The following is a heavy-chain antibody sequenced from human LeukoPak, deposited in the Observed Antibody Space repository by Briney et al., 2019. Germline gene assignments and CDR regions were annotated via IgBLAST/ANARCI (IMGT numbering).Heavy chain of an antibody. Sequence: GSSVKVSCKASGGTFSSYAISWVRQAPGQGLEWMGRIIPIFGTANYAQKFQGRVTMTRDASISTAYMELSRLRSDDTAVYYCAREKWVVLMVYDTSDAFDIWGQGTMVTVSS. CDR3: AREKWVVLMVYDTSDAFDI. V-gene: IGHV1-69*05. CDR2: IIPIFGTA. J-gene: IGHJ3*02. CDR1: GGTFSSYA. D-gene: IGHD2-8*01.